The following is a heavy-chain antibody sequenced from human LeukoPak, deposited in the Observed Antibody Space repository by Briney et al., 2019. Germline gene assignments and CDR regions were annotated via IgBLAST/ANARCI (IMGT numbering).Heavy chain of an antibody. D-gene: IGHD4-17*01. Sequence: SGPTLVKPTQTLTLTCSFSGFSLSSSGVGVGWIRQPPGKALEWLTLIYWDDDKRYSPSLKSRLTITKDTSKNQVVLTMTNMDPVDTATYYCAQYTVTPSAWTDAFDIWGQGTMVTVSS. V-gene: IGHV2-5*02. CDR2: IYWDDDK. CDR3: AQYTVTPSAWTDAFDI. J-gene: IGHJ3*02. CDR1: GFSLSSSGVG.